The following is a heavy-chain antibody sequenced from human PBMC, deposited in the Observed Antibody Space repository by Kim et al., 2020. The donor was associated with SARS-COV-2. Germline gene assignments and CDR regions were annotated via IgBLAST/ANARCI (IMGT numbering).Heavy chain of an antibody. V-gene: IGHV5-51*01. J-gene: IGHJ6*02. D-gene: IGHD3-16*01. Sequence: YGPSFQGQVTISADKSISTAYLQWSSLKASDTAMYYCARHGYYGYYGMDVWGQGTTVTVSS. CDR3: ARHGYYGYYGMDV.